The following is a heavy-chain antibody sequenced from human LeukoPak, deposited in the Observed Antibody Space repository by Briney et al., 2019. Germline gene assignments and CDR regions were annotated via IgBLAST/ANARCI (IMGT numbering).Heavy chain of an antibody. CDR1: GYSFSNYW. J-gene: IGHJ4*02. CDR2: IFPGDSDT. V-gene: IGHV5-51*01. Sequence: GESLKISCTTSGYSFSNYWIGWVRQMPGKGLEWVAIIFPGDSDTRYSPSFRGQVTISADKSISTAYLQWSSLKASDTAMYYCARRPEYYFDYWGQGALVTVSS. CDR3: ARRPEYYFDY.